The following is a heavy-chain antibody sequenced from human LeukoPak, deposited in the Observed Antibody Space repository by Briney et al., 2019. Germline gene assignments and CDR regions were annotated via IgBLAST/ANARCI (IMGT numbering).Heavy chain of an antibody. Sequence: MGWINPNSGGTNYAQKFQGRVTMTRDTSISTAYMELSGLRSDDTAVYYCARASGWLLLPGNYWGQGTLVTVSS. V-gene: IGHV1-2*02. CDR2: INPNSGGT. CDR3: ARASGWLLLPGNY. J-gene: IGHJ4*02. D-gene: IGHD3-22*01.